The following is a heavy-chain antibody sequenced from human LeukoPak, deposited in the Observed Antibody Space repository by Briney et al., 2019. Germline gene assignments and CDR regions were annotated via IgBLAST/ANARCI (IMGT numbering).Heavy chain of an antibody. Sequence: SETLSLTCTVSGGSISSSSYYWGWIRQPPGKGLEWIGSIYYSGSTYYNPSLKSRVTISVDTSKNQFSLELSSVTAADTAVYYCARSPALYWYFDLWGRGTLVTVSS. CDR1: GGSISSSSYY. CDR2: IYYSGST. CDR3: ARSPALYWYFDL. J-gene: IGHJ2*01. V-gene: IGHV4-39*07.